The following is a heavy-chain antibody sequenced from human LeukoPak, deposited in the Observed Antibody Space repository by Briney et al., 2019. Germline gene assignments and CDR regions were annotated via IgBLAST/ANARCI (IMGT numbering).Heavy chain of an antibody. J-gene: IGHJ4*02. V-gene: IGHV3-74*01. CDR1: GFPFSTHA. CDR3: TRDGGLLPDN. Sequence: PGGSLRLSCAASGFPFSTHAMHWVRHPPGKGLVWVSCISPDGTSRAYADSVQGRFIISRDYAKNTLSLQMNSLTTEDTAVYYCTRDGGLLPDNWGKGTLVTVSS. CDR2: ISPDGTSR. D-gene: IGHD2-21*02.